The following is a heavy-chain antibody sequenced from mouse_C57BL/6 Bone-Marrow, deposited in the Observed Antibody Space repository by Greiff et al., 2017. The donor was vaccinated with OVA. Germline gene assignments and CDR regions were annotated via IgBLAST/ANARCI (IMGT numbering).Heavy chain of an antibody. V-gene: IGHV14-3*01. CDR2: IDPANGNT. Sequence: VQLQQSVAELVRPGASVKLSCTASGFNIKNTYMHWVKQRPEQGLEWIGRIDPANGNTKYAPKFQGQATITADTSSNTAYLQLSSLTSEDTAIYYCASHYYGSSYVGFAYWGQGTLVTVSA. CDR1: GFNIKNTY. J-gene: IGHJ3*01. CDR3: ASHYYGSSYVGFAY. D-gene: IGHD1-1*01.